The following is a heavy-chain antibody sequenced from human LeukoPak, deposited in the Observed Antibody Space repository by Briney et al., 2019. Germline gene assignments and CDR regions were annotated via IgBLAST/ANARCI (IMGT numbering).Heavy chain of an antibody. V-gene: IGHV1-2*02. CDR3: ARGSGIVEAARHGNDY. CDR1: GYTFTGYH. D-gene: IGHD6-6*01. CDR2: MNPNSGGT. J-gene: IGHJ4*02. Sequence: GASVKVSCKASGYTFTGYHMHWVRQAPGQGLEWMGSMNPNSGGTQYVQKFQGRVTMTRDTSISTAYMEVSSLRSDDMAVYCCARGSGIVEAARHGNDYWGQGTLVTVSS.